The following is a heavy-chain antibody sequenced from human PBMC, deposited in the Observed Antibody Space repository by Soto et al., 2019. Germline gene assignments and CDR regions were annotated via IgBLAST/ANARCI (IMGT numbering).Heavy chain of an antibody. J-gene: IGHJ1*01. V-gene: IGHV1-69*02. CDR2: IIPILGIA. Sequence: QVQLVQSGAEVKKPGSSVKVSCKASGGTFSSYTISWVRQAPGQGLEWMGRIIPILGIANYAQKFQGRVKFTEDKTTSEAYMELSSLRSEDKAVYYCAGGGSYYDYLQHWCQGTLVIVFS. D-gene: IGHD1-26*01. CDR3: AGGGSYYDYLQH. CDR1: GGTFSSYT.